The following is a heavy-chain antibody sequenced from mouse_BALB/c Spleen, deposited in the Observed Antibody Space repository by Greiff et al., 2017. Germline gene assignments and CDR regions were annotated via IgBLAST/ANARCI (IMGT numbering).Heavy chain of an antibody. CDR1: GFTFNTYA. D-gene: IGHD1-1*01. V-gene: IGHV10-1*02. CDR2: IRSKSNNYAT. CDR3: VRLRYYGSSYMDY. J-gene: IGHJ4*01. Sequence: GGLVQPKGSLKLSCAASGFTFNTYAMNWVRQAPGKGLEWVARIRSKSNNYATYYADSVKDRFTISRDDSQSMLYLQMNNLKTEDTAMYYCVRLRYYGSSYMDYWGQGTSVTVSS.